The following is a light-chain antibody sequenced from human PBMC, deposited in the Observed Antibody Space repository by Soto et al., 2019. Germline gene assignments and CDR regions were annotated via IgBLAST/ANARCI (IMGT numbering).Light chain of an antibody. V-gene: IGKV3-11*01. Sequence: ELVMTQSPATLSESTGERDALSGRSSQIVSSKLAWYRQRPGQAPRLVIYDASNRATGIPARFSGGGSGTDFTLTIRSLEPEDFAVYYCQQRSNWPITCGKGTRREIK. CDR1: QIVSSK. CDR3: QQRSNWPIT. CDR2: DAS. J-gene: IGKJ5*01.